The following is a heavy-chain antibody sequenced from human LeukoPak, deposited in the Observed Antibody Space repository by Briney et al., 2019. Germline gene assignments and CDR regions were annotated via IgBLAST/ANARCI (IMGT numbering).Heavy chain of an antibody. V-gene: IGHV3-21*01. CDR2: ISTSSSYI. D-gene: IGHD6-19*01. J-gene: IGHJ6*03. CDR1: GFTFSSYS. Sequence: GGSLRLSCAASGFTFSSYSMNWVRQAPGKGLEWVSSISTSSSYINYADSVKGRFTISRDNAKNSLYLQMDSLRAEDTAVYYCARDQIAVLGTVYYYMDVWGKGTTVTVSS. CDR3: ARDQIAVLGTVYYYMDV.